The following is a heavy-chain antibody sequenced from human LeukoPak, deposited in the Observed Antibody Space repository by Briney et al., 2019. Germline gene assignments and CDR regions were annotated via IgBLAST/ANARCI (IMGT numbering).Heavy chain of an antibody. V-gene: IGHV3-21*04. J-gene: IGHJ4*02. D-gene: IGHD5-18*01. CDR2: ITHSSSYI. CDR1: GFTFSSYS. CDR3: AKGEGYSYGYGFDY. Sequence: GGSLRLSCAASGFTFSSYSMNWVRQAPGKGLEWVSSITHSSSYIYYADSVKGRFTISRDNSKNTLYLQMNSLRAEDTAVYYCAKGEGYSYGYGFDYWGQGTLVTVSS.